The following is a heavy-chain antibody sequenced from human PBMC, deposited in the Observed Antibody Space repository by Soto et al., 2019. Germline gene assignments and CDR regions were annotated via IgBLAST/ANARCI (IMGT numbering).Heavy chain of an antibody. CDR1: GFTFSSYA. CDR3: AKDPHHSDTAMVFGY. D-gene: IGHD5-18*01. Sequence: GGSLRLSCAASGFTFSSYAMSWVRQAPGKGLEWVSAISGSGGSTYYADSVKGRFTISRDNSKNTLYLQMNSLRAEDTAVYYCAKDPHHSDTAMVFGYWGQGTLVTVSS. CDR2: ISGSGGST. J-gene: IGHJ4*02. V-gene: IGHV3-23*01.